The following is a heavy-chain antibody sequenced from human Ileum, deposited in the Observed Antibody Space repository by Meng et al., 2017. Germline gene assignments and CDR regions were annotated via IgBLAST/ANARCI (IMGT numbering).Heavy chain of an antibody. V-gene: IGHV1-3*01. CDR2: ISADNDNI. D-gene: IGHD1-1*01. CDR1: GYTFRNYT. J-gene: IGHJ4*02. Sequence: QVQLVQSGTEVKEFGASVKGSCTASGYTFRNYTLHWVRQAPGQRPGWMGWISADNDNIKISQKFQGKITITSDTSETAYMELSRLSSEDTAVYFWARENDNWNYFDYWGQGSLVTVSS. CDR3: ARENDNWNYFDY.